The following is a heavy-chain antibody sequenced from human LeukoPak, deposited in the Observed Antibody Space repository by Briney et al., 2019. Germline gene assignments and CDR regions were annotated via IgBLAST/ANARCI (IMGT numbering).Heavy chain of an antibody. CDR1: GGSISSGDYY. V-gene: IGHV4-30-4*01. CDR2: VYYSGST. D-gene: IGHD3-22*01. J-gene: IGHJ5*02. CDR3: ARPYYFDSRIDP. Sequence: SETLSLTCTVSGGSISSGDYYWSWIRQPQGKGLEWIAYVYYSGSTYYNPSLKSRVTMSADTSKNQLSLKLSSVTAADTAVYYCARPYYFDSRIDPWGQGILVTVSS.